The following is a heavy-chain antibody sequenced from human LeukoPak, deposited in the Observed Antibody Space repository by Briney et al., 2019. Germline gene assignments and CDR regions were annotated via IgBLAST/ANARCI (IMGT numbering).Heavy chain of an antibody. D-gene: IGHD3-16*01. Sequence: GGSLRLSCAASGFAFSGYWMHWVRQAPGKGLVWLSRINGDGYSISYADSVKGRFTISRDNAKKTLYLQMNSLRAEDTAVFYCARSRYDYIWGIDYWGQGTLVTISS. CDR2: INGDGYSI. CDR3: ARSRYDYIWGIDY. CDR1: GFAFSGYW. V-gene: IGHV3-74*01. J-gene: IGHJ4*02.